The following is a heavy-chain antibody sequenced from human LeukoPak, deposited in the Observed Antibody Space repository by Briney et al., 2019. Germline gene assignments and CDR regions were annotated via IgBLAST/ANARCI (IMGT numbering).Heavy chain of an antibody. Sequence: PGGPLRLSCAASGFTFDDYAMHWVRQAPGKGLEWISLISRDGGSTYYADSVKGRFTISRDNSKNSLYLQMNSLRTEDTALYYCAKDILLGRVGEPPYWGQGTLVTVSS. CDR2: ISRDGGST. D-gene: IGHD3-10*01. J-gene: IGHJ4*02. CDR1: GFTFDDYA. V-gene: IGHV3-43*02. CDR3: AKDILLGRVGEPPY.